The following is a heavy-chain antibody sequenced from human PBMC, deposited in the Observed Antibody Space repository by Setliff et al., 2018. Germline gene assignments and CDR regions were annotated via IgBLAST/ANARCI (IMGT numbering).Heavy chain of an antibody. D-gene: IGHD2-15*01. J-gene: IGHJ4*02. CDR3: AGRRANAASFDH. CDR2: IHRDERT. Sequence: HPGGSLRLSCAASGFTVSGNDMTWGRLALGKGLEWVSYIHRDERTYYADSVKGRFTISRDKSKNTLYLQMNSLRVDDTAVYYCAGRRANAASFDHWGQGALVTVSS. V-gene: IGHV3-66*02. CDR1: GFTVSGND.